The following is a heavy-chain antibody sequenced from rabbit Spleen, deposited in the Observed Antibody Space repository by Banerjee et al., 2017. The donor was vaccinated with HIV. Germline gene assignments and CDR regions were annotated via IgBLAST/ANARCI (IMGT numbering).Heavy chain of an antibody. J-gene: IGHJ4*01. Sequence: QSLEESGGDLVKPGASLTLTCTASGFSFSSGYWMCWVRQAPGKGLEWIACIGIGSSITYYASWAKGRFTISKTSSTTVTLQMTSLTAADTATYFCARRTSTTGYYALRLWGPGTLVTVS. CDR3: ARRTSTTGYYALRL. V-gene: IGHV1S40*01. CDR1: GFSFSSGYW. D-gene: IGHD1-1*01. CDR2: IGIGSSIT.